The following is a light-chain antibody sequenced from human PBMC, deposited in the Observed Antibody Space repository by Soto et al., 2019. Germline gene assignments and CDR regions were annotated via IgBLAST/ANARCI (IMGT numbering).Light chain of an antibody. Sequence: ESVFTQSPSTLSLPPGERATLSCRASQSVRSNLAWYQQKPGQAPRLLIYDASTRATGIPARFSGSGSGTDFTLTISSLEPEDFAVYYCQQRSNWPRTFGQGTKVDI. J-gene: IGKJ1*01. CDR2: DAS. V-gene: IGKV3-11*01. CDR3: QQRSNWPRT. CDR1: QSVRSN.